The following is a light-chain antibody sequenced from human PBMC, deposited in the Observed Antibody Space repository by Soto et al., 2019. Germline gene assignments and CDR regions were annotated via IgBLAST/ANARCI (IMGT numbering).Light chain of an antibody. CDR3: QSYNSSPFT. J-gene: IGKJ1*01. CDR2: GAS. Sequence: DIQMTQSPSSLSASVGDMVTITCRASQGISNSLAWYQQRPGKVPQLLIYGASTLHSGVPSSFSGSGSGTDFTLTISSLQPEDVATYYCQSYNSSPFTFGQGTKVEIK. CDR1: QGISNS. V-gene: IGKV1-27*01.